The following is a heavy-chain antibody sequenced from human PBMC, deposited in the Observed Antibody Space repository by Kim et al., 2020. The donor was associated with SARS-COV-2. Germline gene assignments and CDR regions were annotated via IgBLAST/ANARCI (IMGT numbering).Heavy chain of an antibody. J-gene: IGHJ6*02. CDR2: ISSSSSTI. V-gene: IGHV3-48*02. Sequence: GGSLRLSCAASGFTFSSYSMNWVRQAPGKGLEWVSYISSSSSTIYYADSVKGRFTISRDNAKNSLYLQMNSLRDEDTAVYYCARDQNYDFWSGYYKWHSGYGMDVWGQGTTVTVSS. CDR3: ARDQNYDFWSGYYKWHSGYGMDV. CDR1: GFTFSSYS. D-gene: IGHD3-3*01.